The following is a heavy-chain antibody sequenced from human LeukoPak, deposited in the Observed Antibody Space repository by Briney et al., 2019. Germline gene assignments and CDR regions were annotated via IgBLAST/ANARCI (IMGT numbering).Heavy chain of an antibody. J-gene: IGHJ6*02. CDR1: GYTFTGYY. D-gene: IGHD3-3*01. CDR3: ARDPGAGYYDYWLKSRLYYYYYGMDV. Sequence: GASVKVSCKASGYTFTGYYMHWVRQAPGQGLEWMGWISAYNGNTNYAQKLQGRVTMTTDTSTSTAYMELRSLRSDDTAVYYCARDPGAGYYDYWLKSRLYYYYYGMDVWGQGTTVTVSS. V-gene: IGHV1-18*04. CDR2: ISAYNGNT.